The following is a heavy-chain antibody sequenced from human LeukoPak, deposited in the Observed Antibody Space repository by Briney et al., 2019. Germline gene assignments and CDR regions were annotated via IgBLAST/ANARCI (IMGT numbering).Heavy chain of an antibody. D-gene: IGHD3-10*01. J-gene: IGHJ3*02. V-gene: IGHV4-59*08. CDR1: GGSISRYY. Sequence: SETLSLTCTVSGGSISRYYWGWVRQPPGKGLEWIGIIYQSGSTYYNPSLKSRVTISVDTSKNQFSLKLSSVTAADTALYYCARTYYYGSGSYYEHRDAFDIWGQGTMVTVSS. CDR2: IYQSGST. CDR3: ARTYYYGSGSYYEHRDAFDI.